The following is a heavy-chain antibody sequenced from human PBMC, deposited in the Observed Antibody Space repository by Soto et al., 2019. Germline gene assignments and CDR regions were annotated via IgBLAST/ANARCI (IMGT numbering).Heavy chain of an antibody. D-gene: IGHD6-19*01. CDR1: GFTFSSYG. V-gene: IGHV3-30*18. J-gene: IGHJ4*02. CDR2: ISYDGSNK. Sequence: GGSLRLSCAASGFTFSSYGMHWVRQAPGKGLEWVAVISYDGSNKYYADSVKGRFTISRDNSKNTLYLQMNSLRAEDTAVYYCAKPEQWLATVGIDYWGQGTLVTVSS. CDR3: AKPEQWLATVGIDY.